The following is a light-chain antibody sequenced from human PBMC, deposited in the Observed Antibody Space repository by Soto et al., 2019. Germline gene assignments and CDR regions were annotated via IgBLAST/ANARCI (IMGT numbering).Light chain of an antibody. J-gene: IGKJ1*01. Sequence: EIVLTQSPATLSVSPRERATLSCRASQSIGLAIAWYQHKPGQARRLLIFDASQRATGIPARFRGSGSGTDFTLSISSLEPEDFAVYYFQQRTDRPPWTFGQGTKV. CDR1: QSIGLA. V-gene: IGKV3-11*01. CDR3: QQRTDRPPWT. CDR2: DAS.